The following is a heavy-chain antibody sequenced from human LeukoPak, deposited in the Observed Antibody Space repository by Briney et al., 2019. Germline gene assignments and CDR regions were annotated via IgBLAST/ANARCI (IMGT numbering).Heavy chain of an antibody. J-gene: IGHJ4*02. CDR3: AREGATDYYFDP. D-gene: IGHD4-11*01. CDR2: ISDYSGNT. V-gene: IGHV1-18*01. CDR1: GYSLSSNG. Sequence: ASVKVSCKASGYSLSSNGISWARQAPGQGLEWMGWISDYSGNTKYAQNFQDRVTLTTDRSTNTAYMELRSLRSDDTAVYYCAREGATDYYFDPWGRGTLVTVSS.